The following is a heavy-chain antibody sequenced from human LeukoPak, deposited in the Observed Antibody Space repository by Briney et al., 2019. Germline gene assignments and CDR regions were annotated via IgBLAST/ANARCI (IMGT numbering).Heavy chain of an antibody. D-gene: IGHD2-21*02. CDR3: ARLRVTTGFDY. CDR2: IYYSGIT. CDR1: DGSITRSSYY. Sequence: NPSETLSLTCTVSDGSITRSSYYWGWIRQTPGEGRDWIGSIYYSGITYYNPSLQGRVTMSVDTSKNQFSLKLNSVTVADTAVYYCARLRVTTGFDYWDQGIPVTVSS. J-gene: IGHJ4*02. V-gene: IGHV4-39*01.